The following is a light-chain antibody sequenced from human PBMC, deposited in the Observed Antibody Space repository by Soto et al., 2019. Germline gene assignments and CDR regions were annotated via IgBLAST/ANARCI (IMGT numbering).Light chain of an antibody. J-gene: IGLJ3*02. CDR1: SSNIGSKT. V-gene: IGLV1-44*01. CDR3: AAWDDGLNGRV. CDR2: RNN. Sequence: QSVLTQPPSASGTPGQRVTISCSGSSSNIGSKTVNWYQQLPGAAPKLLIYRNNERPSGVRDRLSGAKSGPSASLAISGLQSGDEADYYCAAWDDGLNGRVFGGGAKLIVL.